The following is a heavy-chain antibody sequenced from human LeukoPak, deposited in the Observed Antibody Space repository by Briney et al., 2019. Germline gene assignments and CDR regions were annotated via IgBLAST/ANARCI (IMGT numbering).Heavy chain of an antibody. Sequence: PSEALSLTCGDSGTSFTSYYWSWFRPTPGRGLEWMGEVNHIGYTNMNPPLKSRVTISVNTSKNQFSLMMTSVTAADTAVYFCARMTTGRDYWGQGILVTVSS. CDR3: ARMTTGRDY. CDR2: VNHIGYT. CDR1: GTSFTSYY. V-gene: IGHV4-34*01. D-gene: IGHD4-17*01. J-gene: IGHJ4*02.